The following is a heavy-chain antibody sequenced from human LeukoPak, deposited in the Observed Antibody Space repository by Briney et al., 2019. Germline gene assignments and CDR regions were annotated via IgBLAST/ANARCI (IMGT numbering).Heavy chain of an antibody. CDR2: INTDGSDT. Sequence: GGSLRLSCAASGFSFSSYWMHWVRQVPGKGLVWVSRINTDGSDTKYADSVKGRFTISRDNAKNTLYLEMNSLRAEDTAVYYCASVRVGSGSAANFDNWGQGTLVTVSS. J-gene: IGHJ4*02. D-gene: IGHD3-10*02. CDR3: ASVRVGSGSAANFDN. V-gene: IGHV3-74*03. CDR1: GFSFSSYW.